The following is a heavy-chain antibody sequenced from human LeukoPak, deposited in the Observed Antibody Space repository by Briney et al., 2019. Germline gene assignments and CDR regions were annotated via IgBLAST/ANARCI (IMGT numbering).Heavy chain of an antibody. CDR1: GGTVSSYA. D-gene: IGHD4-17*01. CDR3: ASYYGDYPSYYYGMDV. Sequence: GASVKVSCKASGGTVSSYAISWVRQAPGQGLEWMGGIIPIFGTANDAQKFQGRVTIAADKSTSTAYMELSSLRSEDTAVYYCASYYGDYPSYYYGMDVWGKGTTVTVSS. J-gene: IGHJ6*04. CDR2: IIPIFGTA. V-gene: IGHV1-69*06.